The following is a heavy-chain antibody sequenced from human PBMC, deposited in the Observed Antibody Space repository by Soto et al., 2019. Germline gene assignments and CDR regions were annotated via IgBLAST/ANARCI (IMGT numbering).Heavy chain of an antibody. D-gene: IGHD4-17*01. CDR2: IRGSGDGT. Sequence: EVQVLESGGGSIQPGGSLSLSCTTSKFIFSTYAMTWVRQAPGEGLEWVSSIRGSGDGTSYADSVRGRFTISRDNSKXXXXXXXXXXXXXXXAVYYCTRDPNGDYIGAFDFWGQGMLVTVSS. CDR1: KFIFSTYA. CDR3: TRDPNGDYIGAFDF. V-gene: IGHV3-23*01. J-gene: IGHJ3*01.